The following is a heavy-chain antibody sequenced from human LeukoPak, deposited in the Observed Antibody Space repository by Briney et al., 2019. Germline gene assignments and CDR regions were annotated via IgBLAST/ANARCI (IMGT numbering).Heavy chain of an antibody. CDR2: IYYSGST. CDR1: GGSISSSSYY. V-gene: IGHV4-39*01. CDR3: ARQKGDYYDSSGCCLDY. Sequence: SETLSLTCTVSGGSISSSSYYWGWIRQPPGKGLEWIGSIYYSGSTYYNPSLKSRVTISVDTSKNQFSLKLSSVTAADTAVYYCARQKGDYYDSSGCCLDYWGQGTLVTVSS. J-gene: IGHJ4*02. D-gene: IGHD3-22*01.